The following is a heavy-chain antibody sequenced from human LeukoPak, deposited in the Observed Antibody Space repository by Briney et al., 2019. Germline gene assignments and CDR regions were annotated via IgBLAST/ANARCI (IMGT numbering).Heavy chain of an antibody. Sequence: GGSLRLSCSALGLTFNDYAMTWVPEAPGEGVEWVGFIRNKANGGTSDYAASVKGRFTISRDDSKAIAYLQMTSLETEDTALYYCSRAQVTGWLGINDFWGQGALVTVSS. J-gene: IGHJ4*02. V-gene: IGHV3-49*04. CDR1: GLTFNDYA. CDR3: SRAQVTGWLGINDF. D-gene: IGHD6-19*01. CDR2: IRNKANGGTS.